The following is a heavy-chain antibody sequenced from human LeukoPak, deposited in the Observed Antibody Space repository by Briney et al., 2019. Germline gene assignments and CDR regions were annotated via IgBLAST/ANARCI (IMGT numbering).Heavy chain of an antibody. V-gene: IGHV3-23*01. CDR2: ISGSGGST. Sequence: GGSLRLSCAASGFTFSSYAMSWVRQAPGKGLEWVSAISGSGGSTYYAGSVKGRFTISRDKSKNTLFLQMNSLRAEDTAVYYCAKDPRIQLWFPDAFDIWGQGTMVTVSS. D-gene: IGHD5-18*01. CDR1: GFTFSSYA. CDR3: AKDPRIQLWFPDAFDI. J-gene: IGHJ3*02.